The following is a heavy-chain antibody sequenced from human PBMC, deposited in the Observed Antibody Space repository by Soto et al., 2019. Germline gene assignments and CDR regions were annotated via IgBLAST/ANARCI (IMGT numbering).Heavy chain of an antibody. CDR2: ISAYNGNT. CDR3: ARDHWRQYDNTWQYYGLDV. V-gene: IGHV1-18*01. Sequence: ASVKVSCKASGYTFTSYGISWVRQAPGQGLEWMGWISAYNGNTNYAQKLQGRVTMTTDTSTSTAYMELRSLRSDDTAVYYCARDHWRQYDNTWQYYGLDVWGQATTVTVSS. D-gene: IGHD1-1*01. CDR1: GYTFTSYG. J-gene: IGHJ6*02.